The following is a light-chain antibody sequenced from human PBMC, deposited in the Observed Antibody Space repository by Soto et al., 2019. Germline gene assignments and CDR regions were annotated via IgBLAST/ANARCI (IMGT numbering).Light chain of an antibody. V-gene: IGLV2-14*01. J-gene: IGLJ2*01. CDR3: SSYTSSSTRV. CDR1: SSDVGRYKY. Sequence: ALTQPASVSGSPGQSITISCTGTSSDVGRYKYVSWYQQHPGKVPKLMIYEVSSRPSGISSRFSGSKSGNTASLTISGLQAEDEADYYCSSYTSSSTRVFGGGTKLTVL. CDR2: EVS.